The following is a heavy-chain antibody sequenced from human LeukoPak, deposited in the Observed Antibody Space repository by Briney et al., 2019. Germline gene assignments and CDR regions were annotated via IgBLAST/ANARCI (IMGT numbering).Heavy chain of an antibody. J-gene: IGHJ6*03. CDR1: GGSISSSSHD. D-gene: IGHD3-16*01. CDR2: ISYSGNT. CDR3: AGGPTYYYMDV. V-gene: IGHV4-39*01. Sequence: SETLSLTCTVSGGSISSSSHDWGWVRQPPAKGLEWIGSISYSGNTYYNPSLESRVIISVDTSNNQFSLNLSAVTAADTAMYYCAGGPTYYYMDVWDKGTTVTVSS.